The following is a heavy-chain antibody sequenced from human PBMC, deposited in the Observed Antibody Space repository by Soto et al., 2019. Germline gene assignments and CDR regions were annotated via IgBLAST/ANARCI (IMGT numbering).Heavy chain of an antibody. CDR2: ISYDGSNE. J-gene: IGHJ6*02. D-gene: IGHD2-21*02. CDR1: GFTFRSYA. CDR3: ARDVGVTTYAMDV. Sequence: QVQLVESGGGVVQSGGSLRLSGADSGFTFRSYAMHWVRQAPGQGLEWVAIISYDGSNEYYADSVKGRFTISRDNSKNTLYLQMNSLRPEDTAVYSCARDVGVTTYAMDVWGQGTTVTVSS. V-gene: IGHV3-30-3*01.